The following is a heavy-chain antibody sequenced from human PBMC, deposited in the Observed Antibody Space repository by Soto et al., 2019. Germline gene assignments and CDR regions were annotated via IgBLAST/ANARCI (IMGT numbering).Heavy chain of an antibody. CDR3: ARDFGYCSGGSCYANPYFDY. J-gene: IGHJ4*02. Sequence: ASVKVSCKTSGYTFTNYGISWVRQAPGQGLEWMGWISAHTGNTNYAQKFQGRVTMTTDTSTSTAYMELRSLRSDDTAVYYCARDFGYCSGGSCYANPYFDYWGQGTLVTVSS. V-gene: IGHV1-18*01. CDR2: ISAHTGNT. D-gene: IGHD2-15*01. CDR1: GYTFTNYG.